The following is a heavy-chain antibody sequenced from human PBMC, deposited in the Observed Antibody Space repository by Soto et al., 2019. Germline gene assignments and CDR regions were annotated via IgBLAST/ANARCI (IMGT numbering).Heavy chain of an antibody. Sequence: QLQLQESGSGLVKPSQTLSLTCAVSGGSISSDHYSWSWIRQPPGKGLEWIGYIYHSGSTSYNPSLKSRVTLSVERSKIQFSLKLSSVTAADTAVYYCARGSSPSYYYGMDVWGQGTTVTVSS. J-gene: IGHJ6*02. CDR3: ARGSSPSYYYGMDV. V-gene: IGHV4-30-2*01. CDR2: IYHSGST. CDR1: GGSISSDHYS. D-gene: IGHD2-2*01.